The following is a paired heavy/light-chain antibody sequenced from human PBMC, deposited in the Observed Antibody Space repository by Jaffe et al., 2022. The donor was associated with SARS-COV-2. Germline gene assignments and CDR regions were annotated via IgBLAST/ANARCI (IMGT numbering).Heavy chain of an antibody. V-gene: IGHV4-39*01. CDR1: GGSISSSRYY. Sequence: QLQLQESGPGLVKPSETLSLTCTVSGGSISSSRYYWGWIRQPPGKGLEWIGTIYYNGRTYYNPSLKSRVTISVDTSKNQFSLQLSSVTAADTAVYYCASSPDGSGSPYYYYYGVDVWGQGTTVTVSS. CDR3: ASSPDGSGSPYYYYYGVDV. D-gene: IGHD3-10*01. CDR2: IYYNGRT. J-gene: IGHJ6*02.
Light chain of an antibody. CDR2: AAS. J-gene: IGKJ5*01. V-gene: IGKV1-39*01. CDR3: QQSYSTPT. CDR1: QSIRSY. Sequence: DIQMTQSPSSLSASVGDRVTITCRASQSIRSYLNWYQQKPGKAPKLLIYAASSLQSGVPSRFSGTGSGTDFTLTISSLQPEDSATYYCQQSYSTPTFGQGTRLETK.